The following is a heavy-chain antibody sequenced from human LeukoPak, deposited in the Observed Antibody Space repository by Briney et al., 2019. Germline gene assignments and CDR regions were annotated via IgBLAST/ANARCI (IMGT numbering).Heavy chain of an antibody. CDR3: ARGALWFGESSPYYFDY. CDR2: IKLDGSDK. D-gene: IGHD3-10*01. Sequence: QAGGSLRLSCAASGFTFSSYWMTWVRQAPGKGPEWVASIKLDGSDKYYVDSVRGRFTISRDNAKNSLYLQMSSLRAEDTALYYCARGALWFGESSPYYFDYWGQGTLVTVSS. V-gene: IGHV3-7*01. J-gene: IGHJ4*02. CDR1: GFTFSSYW.